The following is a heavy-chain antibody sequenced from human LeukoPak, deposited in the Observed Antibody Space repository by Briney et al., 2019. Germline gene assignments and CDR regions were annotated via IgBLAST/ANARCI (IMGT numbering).Heavy chain of an antibody. J-gene: IGHJ5*02. CDR1: GGTFSSYA. V-gene: IGHV1-3*01. Sequence: ASVKVSCKASGGTFSSYAISWVRQAPGQRLEWMGWINAGNGNTKYSQKSQGRVTITRDTSASTAYMELSSLRSEDTAVYYCARVGTIFGVTSRYWFDPWGQGTLVTVSS. D-gene: IGHD3-3*01. CDR3: ARVGTIFGVTSRYWFDP. CDR2: INAGNGNT.